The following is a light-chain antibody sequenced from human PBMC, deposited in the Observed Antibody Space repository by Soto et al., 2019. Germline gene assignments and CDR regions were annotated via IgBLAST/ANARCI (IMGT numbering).Light chain of an antibody. Sequence: QSALIQPPSASGSPGQSVTISCTGTRREIGGYDFVSWYQQHPGKAPKLLISEVTKRPSGVPDRFSGSKSGNTASLTISGLQSDDEADYYCCSFAGGTNLVFGTGTKVTVL. CDR2: EVT. V-gene: IGLV2-8*01. CDR3: CSFAGGTNLV. J-gene: IGLJ1*01. CDR1: RREIGGYDF.